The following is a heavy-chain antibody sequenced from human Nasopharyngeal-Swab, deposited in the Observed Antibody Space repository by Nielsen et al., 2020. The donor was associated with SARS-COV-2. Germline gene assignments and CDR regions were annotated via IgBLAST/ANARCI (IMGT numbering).Heavy chain of an antibody. J-gene: IGHJ3*02. CDR2: IYYSGST. Sequence: SETLSLTCTVSGGSISSGGYYWSWIRQHPGKGREWIGYIYYSGSTYENPSLKSRVTISVDTSKNQFSLKLSSVTAADTAVYYCATHGADSGSYRDAFDIWGQGTMVTVSS. V-gene: IGHV4-31*03. D-gene: IGHD1-26*01. CDR3: ATHGADSGSYRDAFDI. CDR1: GGSISSGGYY.